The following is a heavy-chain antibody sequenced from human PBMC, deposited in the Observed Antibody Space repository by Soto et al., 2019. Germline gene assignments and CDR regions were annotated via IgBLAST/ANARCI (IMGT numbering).Heavy chain of an antibody. CDR3: ARDERAGGGGDCPTAFDI. CDR2: IIPIFGTA. CDR1: GGTFSSYA. J-gene: IGHJ3*02. V-gene: IGHV1-69*01. Sequence: QVQLVQSGAEVKKPGSSVKVSCKASGGTFSSYAISWVRQAPGQGLEWMGGIIPIFGTANYAQKFQGRVTITADESTSTAYMELSSLRSEDTAVYYCARDERAGGGGDCPTAFDIWGQGTMVTVSS. D-gene: IGHD2-21*02.